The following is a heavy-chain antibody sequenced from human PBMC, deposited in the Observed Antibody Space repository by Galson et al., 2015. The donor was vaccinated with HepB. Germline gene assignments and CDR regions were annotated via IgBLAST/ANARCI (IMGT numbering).Heavy chain of an antibody. J-gene: IGHJ4*02. CDR3: ASGIAARPYFDY. V-gene: IGHV3-11*06. CDR2: ISSSSSYT. CDR1: GFTFSDYY. Sequence: SLRLSCAASGFTFSDYYMSWIRQAPGKGLEWVSYISSSSSYTNYADSVKGRFTISRDNAKNSLYLQMNSLRAEDTAVYYCASGIAARPYFDYWGQGTLVTVSS. D-gene: IGHD6-6*01.